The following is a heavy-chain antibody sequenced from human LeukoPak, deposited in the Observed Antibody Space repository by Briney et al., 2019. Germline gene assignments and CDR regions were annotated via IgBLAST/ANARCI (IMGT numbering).Heavy chain of an antibody. CDR2: ISGSTGYI. CDR1: GFTFSHYN. CDR3: ARDRSSDWHFDF. J-gene: IGHJ4*02. D-gene: IGHD6-19*01. V-gene: IGHV3-21*01. Sequence: GGSLRLSCAASGFTFSHYNMNWVRQAPGKGLEWVSSISGSTGYIYYADSAKGRFTISRDNTKNSLFLQKNSLRAEDTAVYYCARDRSSDWHFDFWGPGTPVTVSS.